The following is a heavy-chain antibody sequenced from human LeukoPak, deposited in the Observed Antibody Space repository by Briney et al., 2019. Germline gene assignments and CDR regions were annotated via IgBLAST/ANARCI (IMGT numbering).Heavy chain of an antibody. CDR2: IWYDGNEK. CDR3: AREVGRSGCYDY. CDR1: GFTLGNYG. J-gene: IGHJ4*02. V-gene: IGHV3-30*02. Sequence: GGSLRLSCVVSGFTLGNYGMHWVRQAPGKGLEWVAFIWYDGNEKYYADSVKGRFTISRDNSNNTLYLQMNSLGAEDTAVYYCAREVGRSGCYDYWGQGTLVTVSS. D-gene: IGHD3-22*01.